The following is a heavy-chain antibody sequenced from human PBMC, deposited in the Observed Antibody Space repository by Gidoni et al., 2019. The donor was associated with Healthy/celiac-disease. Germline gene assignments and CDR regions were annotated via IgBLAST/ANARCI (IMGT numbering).Heavy chain of an antibody. J-gene: IGHJ5*02. V-gene: IGHV4-34*01. Sequence: QVQLQQWGAGLLKPPETLSLTCAVYGGSFSGYYWSWIRQPPGKGLEWIGEINHSGSTNYNPSLKSRVTISVDTSKNQFSLKLSSVTAADTAVYYCARGRIVVVPAAGGWFDPWGQGTLVTVSS. CDR2: INHSGST. CDR3: ARGRIVVVPAAGGWFDP. D-gene: IGHD2-2*01. CDR1: GGSFSGYY.